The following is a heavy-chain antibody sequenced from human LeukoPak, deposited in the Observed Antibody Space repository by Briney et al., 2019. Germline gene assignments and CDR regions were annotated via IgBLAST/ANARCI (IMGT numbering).Heavy chain of an antibody. CDR1: GDSISNHY. D-gene: IGHD3-10*01. CDR2: IYASGST. V-gene: IGHV4-4*07. J-gene: IGHJ3*02. CDR3: ARVGGRFDAFDI. Sequence: PSETLSLTCTVSGDSISNHYWSWIRQPAGKGLGWIGRIYASGSTDYNPSLKSRVTMSVELAKNHFSLALNAVTAADTAVYYCARVGGRFDAFDIWGQGTMVTVSS.